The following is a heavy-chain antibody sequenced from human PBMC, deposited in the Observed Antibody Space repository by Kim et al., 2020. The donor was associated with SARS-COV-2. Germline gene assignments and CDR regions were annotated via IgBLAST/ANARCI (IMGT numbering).Heavy chain of an antibody. J-gene: IGHJ6*02. CDR3: ARDQAYYYGMDV. CDR2: ISSSCSYT. Sequence: GGSLRLSCAASGFTFSDYYMSWIRQAPGKGLEWVSYISSSCSYTNYADSVKGRFTISRDNAKNSLYLQMNSLRAEDTAVYYCARDQAYYYGMDVWGQGTTVTVSS. V-gene: IGHV3-11*06. CDR1: GFTFSDYY.